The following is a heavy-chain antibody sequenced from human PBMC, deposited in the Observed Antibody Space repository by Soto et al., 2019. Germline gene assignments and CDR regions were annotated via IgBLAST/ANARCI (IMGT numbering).Heavy chain of an antibody. J-gene: IGHJ3*02. CDR2: ISGSGGST. CDR1: GFTFSSYA. D-gene: IGHD3-22*01. Sequence: GSLRLSCAASGFTFSSYAMSWVRQAPGKGLEWVSAISGSGGSTYYADSVKGRFTISRDNSKNTLYLQMNSLRAEDTAVYYCAKEGAYYYDSSGEGAFDIWGQGTMVTVS. V-gene: IGHV3-23*01. CDR3: AKEGAYYYDSSGEGAFDI.